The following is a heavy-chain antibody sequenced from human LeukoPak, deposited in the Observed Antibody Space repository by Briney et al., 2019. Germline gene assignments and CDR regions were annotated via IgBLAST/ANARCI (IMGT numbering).Heavy chain of an antibody. V-gene: IGHV1-2*02. CDR2: INPNSGGT. Sequence: ASVKVSCKASGYTFTGYYMHWVRQAPGQGLEWMGWINPNSGGTNYAQKFQGRVTMTRDTSISTAYMELSRLRSDDTAVYYCARANYIYYVYVFDIWGQGTMVTVSS. D-gene: IGHD3-10*02. CDR3: ARANYIYYVYVFDI. CDR1: GYTFTGYY. J-gene: IGHJ3*02.